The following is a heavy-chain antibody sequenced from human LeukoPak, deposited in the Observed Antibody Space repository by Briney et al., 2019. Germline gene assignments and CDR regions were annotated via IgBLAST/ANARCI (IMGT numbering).Heavy chain of an antibody. CDR2: ISSSSSYI. J-gene: IGHJ6*03. CDR3: ARGIAVAGYYYYMDV. CDR1: GFTFSSYS. V-gene: IGHV3-21*01. Sequence: GGSLTLSYAASGFTFSSYSLNWVRQAPGKGLEWVSSISSSSSYIYYPDSVKGRFTISSDNAKNSLYLQMNSLRAEDTAVYYCARGIAVAGYYYYMDVWGKGTTVTVSS. D-gene: IGHD6-19*01.